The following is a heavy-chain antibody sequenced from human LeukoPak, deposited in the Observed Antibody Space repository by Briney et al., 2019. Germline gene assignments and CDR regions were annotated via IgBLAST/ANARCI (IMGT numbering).Heavy chain of an antibody. Sequence: GEALQISFKASGYSLINHWIGWVRPVPGKGGDWMGIIYPGKADATYSPSFQGQVTISADKSTTTVYLQWSSLKASDTAMYYCARQGSYDNSGYSFDYWGQGTLVTVSS. V-gene: IGHV5-51*01. CDR2: IYPGKADA. CDR1: GYSLINHW. J-gene: IGHJ4*02. D-gene: IGHD3-22*01. CDR3: ARQGSYDNSGYSFDY.